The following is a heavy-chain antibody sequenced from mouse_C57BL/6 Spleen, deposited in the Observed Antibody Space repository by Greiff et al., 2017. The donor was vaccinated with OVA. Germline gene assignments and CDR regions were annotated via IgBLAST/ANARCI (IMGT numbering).Heavy chain of an antibody. CDR3: ARVSYDGYPYFDY. J-gene: IGHJ2*01. D-gene: IGHD2-3*01. CDR2: INYDGSST. CDR1: GFTFSDYY. Sequence: EVQRVESEGGLVQPGSSMKLSCTASGFTFSDYYMAWVRQVPEKGLEWVANINYDGSSTYYLDSLKSRFIISRDNAKNILYLQMSSLKSEDTATYYCARVSYDGYPYFDYWGQGTTLTVSS. V-gene: IGHV5-16*01.